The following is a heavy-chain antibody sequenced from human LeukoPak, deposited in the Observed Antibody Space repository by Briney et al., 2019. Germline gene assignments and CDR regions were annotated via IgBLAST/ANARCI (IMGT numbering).Heavy chain of an antibody. CDR3: ASTTGGTYGDYPLDY. CDR2: INPSGGST. CDR1: GYTFTSYY. D-gene: IGHD4-17*01. V-gene: IGHV1-46*01. Sequence: ASVKVSCKASGYTFTSYYMHWVRQAPGQGLEWMGIINPSGGSTSYAQKFQGRVTLTRDTSTSTVYMELSSLRSEDTAVYYCASTTGGTYGDYPLDYWGQGTQVTVSS. J-gene: IGHJ4*02.